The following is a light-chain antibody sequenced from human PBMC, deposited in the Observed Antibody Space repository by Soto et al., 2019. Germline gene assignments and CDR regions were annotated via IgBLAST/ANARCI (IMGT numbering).Light chain of an antibody. J-gene: IGLJ2*01. V-gene: IGLV1-44*01. Sequence: QSVLTQPPSASGAPGQGVTISCSGTSSNIGSTTVNWYQQVPGTAPKLLIHSNSQRPSGVPDRFSGSRSGTSASLAISGLQSDDAADYYCATWDDSLSGPVFGGGTKLTVL. CDR2: SNS. CDR3: ATWDDSLSGPV. CDR1: SSNIGSTT.